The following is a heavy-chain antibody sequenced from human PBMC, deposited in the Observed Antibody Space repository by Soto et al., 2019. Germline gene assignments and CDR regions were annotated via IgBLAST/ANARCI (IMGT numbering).Heavy chain of an antibody. CDR3: ARISSSWYAVAFDI. CDR2: IYYSGST. V-gene: IGHV4-39*01. Sequence: QLQLQESGPGLVKPSETLSLTCTVSGGSISSSSYYWGWIRQPPGKGLEWIGSIYYSGSTYYNPSLKSRVTISVDTSKNQFSLKLSSVTAADTAVYYCARISSSWYAVAFDIWGQGTMVTVSS. CDR1: GGSISSSSYY. D-gene: IGHD6-13*01. J-gene: IGHJ3*02.